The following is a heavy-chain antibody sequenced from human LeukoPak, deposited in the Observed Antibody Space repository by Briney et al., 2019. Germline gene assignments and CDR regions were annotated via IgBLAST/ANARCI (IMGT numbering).Heavy chain of an antibody. D-gene: IGHD5-18*01. CDR1: GGTFSSYA. J-gene: IGHJ6*02. V-gene: IGHV1-69*04. Sequence: SVKVSCKASGGTFSSYAISWVRQAPGQGLEWMGRIIPILGIANYAQKFQGRVTITADKSTSTAYMELSSLRSEDTAVYYCARKQEGIPYGMDVWGQGTTVTVSS. CDR2: IIPILGIA. CDR3: ARKQEGIPYGMDV.